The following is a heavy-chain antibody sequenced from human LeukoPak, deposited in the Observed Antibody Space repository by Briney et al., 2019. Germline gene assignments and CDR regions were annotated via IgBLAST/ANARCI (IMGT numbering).Heavy chain of an antibody. CDR1: GFTFSSYG. Sequence: PGGSLRLSCAASGFTFSSYGMTWVRQAPGKGLEWVSYISSSSSTIYYADSVKGRFTISRDNAKNSLYLQMNSLRAEDTAVYYCAVDIVATIFPWGQGTLVTVSS. J-gene: IGHJ5*02. D-gene: IGHD5-12*01. CDR2: ISSSSSTI. V-gene: IGHV3-48*04. CDR3: AVDIVATIFP.